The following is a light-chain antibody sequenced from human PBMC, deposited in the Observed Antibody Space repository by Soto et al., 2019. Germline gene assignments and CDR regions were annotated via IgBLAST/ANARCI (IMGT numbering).Light chain of an antibody. Sequence: IQRTQSPSSLSASLGDRVTTSCPASQGISNYLAWYQQKPGKVPKLLIYAASTLQSGVPSRFSGSGSGTDFTLTISSLQPEDVATYDCQKYNSAPLTFGGGTKVEIK. CDR2: AAS. V-gene: IGKV1-27*01. J-gene: IGKJ4*01. CDR1: QGISNY. CDR3: QKYNSAPLT.